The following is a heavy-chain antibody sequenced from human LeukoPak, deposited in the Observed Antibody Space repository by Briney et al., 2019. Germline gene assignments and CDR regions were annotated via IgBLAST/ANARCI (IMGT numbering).Heavy chain of an antibody. J-gene: IGHJ6*03. Sequence: SETLSLTCTVSGGSISSGSYYWSWIRQPAGKGLEWIGRIYSSGSTNYNPSLKSRVTISLDTTKNLFSLRLRSVTAADTAVYFCARGRVSSSTWYSTYYYYFYMDVWGKGTTVTVSS. V-gene: IGHV4-61*02. CDR1: GGSISSGSYY. CDR2: IYSSGST. D-gene: IGHD1-1*01. CDR3: ARGRVSSSTWYSTYYYYFYMDV.